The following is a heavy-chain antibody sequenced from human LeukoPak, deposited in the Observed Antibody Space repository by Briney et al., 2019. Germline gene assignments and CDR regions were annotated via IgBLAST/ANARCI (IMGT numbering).Heavy chain of an antibody. CDR2: INPNTGGT. Sequence: RWASVKVSCTAYGYTFTSYYIHWVRQAPGQGLEWMGWINPNTGGTNYAQKFQGRVTMTRDTSISTAYMELSRLRSDDTAVYYCARFYSGYGNYYYYMDVWGKGTTVTVSS. V-gene: IGHV1-2*02. J-gene: IGHJ6*03. CDR1: GYTFTSYY. CDR3: ARFYSGYGNYYYYMDV. D-gene: IGHD5-12*01.